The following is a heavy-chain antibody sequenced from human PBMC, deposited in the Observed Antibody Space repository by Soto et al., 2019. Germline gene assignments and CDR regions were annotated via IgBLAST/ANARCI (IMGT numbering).Heavy chain of an antibody. V-gene: IGHV1-18*01. D-gene: IGHD3-10*01. J-gene: IGHJ4*02. CDR1: GYTFTSYG. CDR2: ISAYNGNT. CDR3: ASGWFGEFVYQFDY. Sequence: ASVKVSCXPSGYTFTSYGITWVRQAPGQGLEWMGWISAYNGNTNYAQKFQGRVTMTTDTSTSTAYMELRSLGSDDTAVYYCASGWFGEFVYQFDYWGQGTLVTVSS.